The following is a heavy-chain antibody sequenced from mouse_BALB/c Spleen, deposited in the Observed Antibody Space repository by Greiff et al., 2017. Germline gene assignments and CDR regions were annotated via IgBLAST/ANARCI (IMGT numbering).Heavy chain of an antibody. D-gene: IGHD2-4*01. V-gene: IGHV14-3*02. CDR3: ATDYGGAMDY. CDR1: GFNIKDTY. CDR2: IDPANGNT. Sequence: EVQLQQSGAELVKPGASVKLSCTASGFNIKDTYMHWVKQRPEQGLEWIGRIDPANGNTKYDPKFQGKATITADTSSNTAYLQLSSLTSEDTAVYYCATDYGGAMDYWGQGTSVTVSS. J-gene: IGHJ4*01.